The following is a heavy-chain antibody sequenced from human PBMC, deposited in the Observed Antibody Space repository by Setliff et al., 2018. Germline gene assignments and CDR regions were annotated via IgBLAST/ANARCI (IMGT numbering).Heavy chain of an antibody. J-gene: IGHJ4*02. D-gene: IGHD3-22*01. CDR1: GYTFTESI. V-gene: IGHV1-18*01. Sequence: ASVKVSCKASGYTFTESIVSWVRQAPGQGLEWMGWINNYNMNTNYPQKFLGRVTMTTYTSTSTAYMELRSLRPDDTAVYYCARINFYVSSGYYYASDNWGQGTLVTVSS. CDR2: INNYNMNT. CDR3: ARINFYVSSGYYYASDN.